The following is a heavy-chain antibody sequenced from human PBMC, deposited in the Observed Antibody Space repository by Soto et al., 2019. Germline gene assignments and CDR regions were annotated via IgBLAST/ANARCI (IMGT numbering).Heavy chain of an antibody. J-gene: IGHJ1*01. CDR1: GFTFSSYA. V-gene: IGHV3-30-3*01. CDR2: ISYDGSNK. D-gene: IGHD6-13*01. Sequence: QVQLVESGGGVVQPGRSLRLSCAASGFTFSSYAMHWVRQAPGKGLEWVAVISYDGSNKYYADSVKGRFTISRDNSKDTLYRQMNSLRAEDTAVYYCAREMLQLKGFQHWGQGTLVTVSS. CDR3: AREMLQLKGFQH.